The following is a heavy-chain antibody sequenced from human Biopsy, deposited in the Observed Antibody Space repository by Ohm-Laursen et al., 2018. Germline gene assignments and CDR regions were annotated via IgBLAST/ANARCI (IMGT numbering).Heavy chain of an antibody. V-gene: IGHV1-24*01. CDR3: ATGPYYDTRFYYNVRPFDF. D-gene: IGHD3-10*01. CDR1: GYTLTELS. J-gene: IGHJ4*02. Sequence: SSVKDSCNDSGYTLTELSIHWVRQTGGKGLEWMGGFDREERKTVYAEKFQGRVTMTEDTSTDTVYMEVTSLRSDDTAVYYCATGPYYDTRFYYNVRPFDFWGQGTLVTVSS. CDR2: FDREERKT.